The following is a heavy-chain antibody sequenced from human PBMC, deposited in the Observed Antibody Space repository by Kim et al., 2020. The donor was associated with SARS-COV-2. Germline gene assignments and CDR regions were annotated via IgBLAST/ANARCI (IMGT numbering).Heavy chain of an antibody. Sequence: GGSLRLSCAASGFTFSSYAMHWVRQAPGKGLEWVAVISYDGSNKYYADSVKGRFTISRDNSKNTLYLQMNSLRAEDTAVYYCARDQDYWGNYGHFQHWGQGTLVTVSS. CDR2: ISYDGSNK. J-gene: IGHJ1*01. CDR1: GFTFSSYA. V-gene: IGHV3-30-3*01. CDR3: ARDQDYWGNYGHFQH. D-gene: IGHD1-7*01.